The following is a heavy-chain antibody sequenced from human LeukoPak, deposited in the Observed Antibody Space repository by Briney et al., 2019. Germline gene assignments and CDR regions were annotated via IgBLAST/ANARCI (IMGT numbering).Heavy chain of an antibody. Sequence: SETLSLTCAASGGSISSGGYYWSWIRQPAGKGLEWIGRIYTSGSTNYNPSLKSRVTMSVDTSKNQFSLKLSSVTAADTAVYYCARDAPYGKSAFDIWGQGTMVTVSS. D-gene: IGHD1-14*01. CDR1: GGSISSGGYY. CDR2: IYTSGST. CDR3: ARDAPYGKSAFDI. J-gene: IGHJ3*02. V-gene: IGHV4-61*02.